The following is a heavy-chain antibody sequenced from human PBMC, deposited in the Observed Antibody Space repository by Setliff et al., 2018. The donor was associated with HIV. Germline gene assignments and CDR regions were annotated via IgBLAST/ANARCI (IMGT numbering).Heavy chain of an antibody. J-gene: IGHJ4*02. D-gene: IGHD2-15*01. V-gene: IGHV4-4*02. CDR2: IYYSGNT. Sequence: PSETLSLTCTVSGDSIGTANWWSWVRQPPGQGLEWIGEIYYSGNTNYNPSLKSRVTMSVDKPKNHLSLKLSSVTAADTALYYCAKGTPSCSFCFDNWGLGTLVTVSS. CDR1: GDSIGTANW. CDR3: AKGTPSCSFCFDN.